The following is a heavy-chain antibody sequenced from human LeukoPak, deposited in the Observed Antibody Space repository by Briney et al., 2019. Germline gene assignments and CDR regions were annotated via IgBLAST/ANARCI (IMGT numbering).Heavy chain of an antibody. Sequence: SGPTLVNPTQTLTLTCTFSGFSLSTSGVGVGWIRQPPGKALEWLALIYWNDDKTYRPSLKSRLTITKDTSKNQVVLTMTNMDPVDTATYYCATYNSGWYFDYWGQGTLVTVSS. D-gene: IGHD6-19*01. CDR3: ATYNSGWYFDY. J-gene: IGHJ4*02. V-gene: IGHV2-5*01. CDR2: IYWNDDK. CDR1: GFSLSTSGVG.